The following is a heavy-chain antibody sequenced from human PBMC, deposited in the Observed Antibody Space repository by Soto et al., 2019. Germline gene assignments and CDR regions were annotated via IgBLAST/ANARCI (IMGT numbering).Heavy chain of an antibody. CDR1: GFTFSHHS. D-gene: IGHD3-10*01. Sequence: QVQLVQSGAEVTKPGASVQVSCKASGFTFSHHSIHWVRQAPGQRLEWMGWLNSDTGYTKYSQKFQARLTITWDSSVKTAFMELSSLQSEDTAVYYCVRGKEAGVWFDPWGQGTLVTVSS. CDR2: LNSDTGYT. CDR3: VRGKEAGVWFDP. V-gene: IGHV1-3*04. J-gene: IGHJ5*02.